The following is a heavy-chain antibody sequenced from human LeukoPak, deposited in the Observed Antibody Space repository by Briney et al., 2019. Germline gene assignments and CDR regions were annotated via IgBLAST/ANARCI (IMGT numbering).Heavy chain of an antibody. CDR1: GGTFSSYA. Sequence: ASVKVSCKASGGTFSSYAISWVRQAPGQGLEWMGGIIPIFGTANYAQKFQGRVTITADESTSTAYMELSSLRSEDTAVYYCARDILSRGDYYYYMDVWGKGTTVTVSS. J-gene: IGHJ6*03. V-gene: IGHV1-69*13. CDR3: ARDILSRGDYYYYMDV. CDR2: IIPIFGTA. D-gene: IGHD2-15*01.